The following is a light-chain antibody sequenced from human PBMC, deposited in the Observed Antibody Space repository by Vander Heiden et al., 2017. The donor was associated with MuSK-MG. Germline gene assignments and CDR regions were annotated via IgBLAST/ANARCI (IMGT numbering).Light chain of an antibody. CDR1: SSDVGGYNY. Sequence: QSALPQPRSVSGSPGQSVTILCTGTSSDVGGYNYVSWYQPHPGKAPKLMIYDVSKRPAGVPDRFSGSKSGNTASLTISGLQAEDEADYYCCSYAGSYTYVFGTGTKVTVL. J-gene: IGLJ1*01. CDR3: CSYAGSYTYV. V-gene: IGLV2-11*01. CDR2: DVS.